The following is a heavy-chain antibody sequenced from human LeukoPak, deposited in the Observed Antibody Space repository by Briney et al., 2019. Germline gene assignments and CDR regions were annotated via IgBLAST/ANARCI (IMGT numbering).Heavy chain of an antibody. CDR3: AGERGEEYSSGWYKRNYFDN. V-gene: IGHV4-4*07. CDR2: IYTTGIT. J-gene: IGHJ4*02. CDR1: GDSIDRYY. Sequence: SETLSLTCTVSGDSIDRYYWNWIRQPAGKGLEWIGRIYTTGITNYSPSLASRVSMSVDTSKNQFSLKLTSVTGADTAVYYCAGERGEEYSSGWYKRNYFDNWGQGIRVTVSS. D-gene: IGHD6-19*01.